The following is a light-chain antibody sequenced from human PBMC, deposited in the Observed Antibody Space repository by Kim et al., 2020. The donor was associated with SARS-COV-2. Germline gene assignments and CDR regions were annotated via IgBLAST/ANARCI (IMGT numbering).Light chain of an antibody. CDR1: SSDVGSYDL. CDR3: CSYAGSLTYV. V-gene: IGLV2-23*02. CDR2: EVN. Sequence: GQSITIACTGTSSDVGSYDLVSWYQQHPGKAPKLMIYEVNKRPSGVSNRFSGSKSGNTASLTISGLQAEDEADFYCCSYAGSLTYVFGTGTKVTVL. J-gene: IGLJ1*01.